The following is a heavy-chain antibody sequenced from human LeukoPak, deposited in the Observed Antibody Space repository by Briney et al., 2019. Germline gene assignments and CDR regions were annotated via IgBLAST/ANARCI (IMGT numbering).Heavy chain of an antibody. V-gene: IGHV3-21*01. CDR1: GFTFSSYS. Sequence: PGGSLRLSCAASGFTFSSYSMNWVRQAPGKGLGWVSSISSSSSYIYYADSVKGRFTISRDNAKNSLYLQMNSLRAEDAAVYYCARDQALCGGDCYFDYWGQGTLVTVPS. J-gene: IGHJ4*02. CDR2: ISSSSSYI. CDR3: ARDQALCGGDCYFDY. D-gene: IGHD2-21*02.